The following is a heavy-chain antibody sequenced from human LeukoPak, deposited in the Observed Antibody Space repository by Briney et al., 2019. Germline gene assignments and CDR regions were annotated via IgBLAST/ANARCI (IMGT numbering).Heavy chain of an antibody. CDR1: RFTFDGFA. CDR3: AKAEGTGTTGTNPYYFDY. Sequence: PGGSLRLSCAASRFTFDGFAMHWVRQAPGKGLEWVSLISGDGGSTYYADSVKGRFTISRDNSKNSLYLQMNSLRTEDTALYYCAKAEGTGTTGTNPYYFDYWGQGTLVTVSS. J-gene: IGHJ4*02. D-gene: IGHD1-1*01. V-gene: IGHV3-43*02. CDR2: ISGDGGST.